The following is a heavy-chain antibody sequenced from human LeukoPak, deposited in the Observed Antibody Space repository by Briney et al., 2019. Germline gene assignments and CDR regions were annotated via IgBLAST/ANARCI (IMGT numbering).Heavy chain of an antibody. D-gene: IGHD4-23*01. J-gene: IGHJ4*02. V-gene: IGHV1-69*04. CDR2: IIPILGIA. CDR3: AREHPIDYGGNYLFDY. CDR1: GGTFSSYA. Sequence: SVKVSCKASGGTFSSYAISWVRQAPGQGLEWMGRIIPILGIANYAQKFQGRVTITADKSTSTAYMELSSLRSEDTAVYYCAREHPIDYGGNYLFDYWAQGTLVTVSS.